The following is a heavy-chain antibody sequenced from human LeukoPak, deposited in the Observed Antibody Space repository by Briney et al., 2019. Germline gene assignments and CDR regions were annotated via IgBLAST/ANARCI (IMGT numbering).Heavy chain of an antibody. CDR1: GYTLTELS. CDR3: ATHSDFWSPRHAFDI. Sequence: ASVKVSCKVSGYTLTELSMHWVRQAPGKGLEWMGGFDPEDGETIYAQKFQGRVTMTEDTSTDTTYMELSSLRSEDTAVYYCATHSDFWSPRHAFDIWGQGTMVTVSS. D-gene: IGHD3-3*01. CDR2: FDPEDGET. J-gene: IGHJ3*02. V-gene: IGHV1-24*01.